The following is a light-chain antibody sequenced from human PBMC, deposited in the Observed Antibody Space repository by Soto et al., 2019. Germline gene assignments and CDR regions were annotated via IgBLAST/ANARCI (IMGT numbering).Light chain of an antibody. J-gene: IGKJ2*01. CDR3: QQYSTYPYI. CDR1: QSINRW. V-gene: IGKV1-5*03. Sequence: DIQMTQSPSTLSASVGYRVTITCRASQSINRWLAWYQQKPGKAPKLLIYKASTLESGVPSRFSGGGLGTEFSLNITSLQPDDFATYYCQQYSTYPYIFGQGTTGDIK. CDR2: KAS.